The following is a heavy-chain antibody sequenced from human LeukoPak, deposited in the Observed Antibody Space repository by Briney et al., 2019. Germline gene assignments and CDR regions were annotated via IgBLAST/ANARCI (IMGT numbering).Heavy chain of an antibody. CDR1: GYTLTSYV. J-gene: IGHJ6*03. V-gene: IGHV1-18*01. CDR2: ISAYNGNT. CDR3: ARGVRLGYYYMDV. D-gene: IGHD2-21*01. Sequence: GASVKVSCKASGYTLTSYVIAWGRQAPGQGLEWMGWISAYNGNTNYAQKLQGRVTMTTDTSTSTAYMELRSLRSDDTAVYYCARGVRLGYYYMDVWGKGTTVTVSS.